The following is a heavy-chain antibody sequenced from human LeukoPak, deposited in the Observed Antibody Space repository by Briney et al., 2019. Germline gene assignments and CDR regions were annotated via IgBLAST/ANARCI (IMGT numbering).Heavy chain of an antibody. CDR1: GGSFSGYY. CDR2: INHSGST. Sequence: SETLSLTCAVYGGSFSGYYWSWIRQPPGKGLEWIGEINHSGSTNYNPSLKSRVTMSVDTSKNQFSLKLSSVTAADTAVYYCARDRVYPVEAANYYYYGMDVWGQGTTVTVSS. V-gene: IGHV4-34*01. J-gene: IGHJ6*02. CDR3: ARDRVYPVEAANYYYYGMDV. D-gene: IGHD2-15*01.